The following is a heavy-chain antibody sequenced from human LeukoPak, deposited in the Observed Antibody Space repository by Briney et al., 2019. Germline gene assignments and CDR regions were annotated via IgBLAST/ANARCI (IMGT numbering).Heavy chain of an antibody. V-gene: IGHV4-39*01. CDR3: ARPNDEFGVLIPSFDS. J-gene: IGHJ4*02. D-gene: IGHD3-3*01. Sequence: PSETLSLTCTVSGGSISSSSYYWGWLRQSPGKGLEWIGNIYYSGSTSYNPSLKSRVTISIDTSKNQFSLKLSSVTAADTAVYYCARPNDEFGVLIPSFDSWGQGTLVTVSS. CDR2: IYYSGST. CDR1: GGSISSSSYY.